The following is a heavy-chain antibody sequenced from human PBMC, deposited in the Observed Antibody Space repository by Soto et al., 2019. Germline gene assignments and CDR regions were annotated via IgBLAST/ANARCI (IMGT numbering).Heavy chain of an antibody. CDR3: ARDGRSGWFSPFIRGNSIDY. J-gene: IGHJ4*02. CDR2: ISAYNDNT. V-gene: IGHV1-18*01. CDR1: GYTFTSYG. D-gene: IGHD6-19*01. Sequence: QVQLVQSGAEVKKPGASVKVSCKASGYTFTSYGISWVRQAPGQGLEWMGWISAYNDNTNYAQKLQGRVTITTDTSTSTAYMELRSLRFDDTAVFYCARDGRSGWFSPFIRGNSIDYWGQGTLVTVSS.